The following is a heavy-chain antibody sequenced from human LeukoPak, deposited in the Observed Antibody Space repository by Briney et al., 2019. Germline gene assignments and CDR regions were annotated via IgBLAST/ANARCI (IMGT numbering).Heavy chain of an antibody. CDR2: ISYDGSNK. Sequence: GGSLRLSCAASGFTFSSYAMHWVRQAPGKGLEWVAVISYDGSNKYYADSVKGRFTISRDNAKNTLYLQMNSLRAEDTAVYYCARAPPNYDFWSGPDYWGQGTLVTVSS. D-gene: IGHD3-3*01. V-gene: IGHV3-30-3*01. CDR1: GFTFSSYA. J-gene: IGHJ4*02. CDR3: ARAPPNYDFWSGPDY.